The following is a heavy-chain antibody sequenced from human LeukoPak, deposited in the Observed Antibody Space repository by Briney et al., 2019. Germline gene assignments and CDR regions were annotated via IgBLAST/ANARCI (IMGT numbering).Heavy chain of an antibody. J-gene: IGHJ3*02. CDR3: ARDGVYSRDFDAFDI. CDR1: GYTFTAAF. CDR2: INPNSGDT. D-gene: IGHD6-13*01. V-gene: IGHV1-2*02. Sequence: ASVKVSCKASGYTFTAAFLHWVRQAPGQGLEWMGWINPNSGDTTYAQKFQGSVTMTRDTSSSTAYMELTGLRSDDTAVYYCARDGVYSRDFDAFDIWGQGTMVTVSS.